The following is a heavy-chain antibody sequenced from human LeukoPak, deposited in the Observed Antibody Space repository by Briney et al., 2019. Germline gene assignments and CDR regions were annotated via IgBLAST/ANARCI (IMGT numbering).Heavy chain of an antibody. J-gene: IGHJ4*02. Sequence: GGSLRLSCAASGFTLSSYAMTWVRQAPGRGLEWVSSVDGGGGGTYYADSVKGRFTISRDNSKDTLCLQMNGLRAEDTAVYFCAKQSAGSAAWYSLHYDFWGQGTLVTVSS. D-gene: IGHD6-13*01. V-gene: IGHV3-23*01. CDR2: VDGGGGGT. CDR3: AKQSAGSAAWYSLHYDF. CDR1: GFTLSSYA.